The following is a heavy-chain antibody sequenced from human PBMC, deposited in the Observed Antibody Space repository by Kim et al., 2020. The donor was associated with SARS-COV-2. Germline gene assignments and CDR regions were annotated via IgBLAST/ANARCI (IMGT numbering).Heavy chain of an antibody. CDR1: GYTFTGYY. D-gene: IGHD3-10*01. CDR3: ARGQGRITMVRGGFSWIDY. J-gene: IGHJ4*02. CDR2: INPNSGGT. V-gene: IGHV1-2*02. Sequence: ASVKVSCKASGYTFTGYYMHWVRQAPGQGLEWMGWINPNSGGTNYAQKFQGRVTMTRDTSISTAYMELSRLRSDDTAVYYCARGQGRITMVRGGFSWIDYWGQGTLVTVSS.